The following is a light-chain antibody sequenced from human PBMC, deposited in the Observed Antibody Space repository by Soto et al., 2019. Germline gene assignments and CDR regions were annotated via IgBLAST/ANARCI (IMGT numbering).Light chain of an antibody. J-gene: IGLJ1*01. CDR1: SSDLGSYNR. V-gene: IGLV2-18*01. Sequence: QSVLTQPPSVSGSPGQSGTISCTGISSDLGSYNRVSWYQQPPGTAPKTIIYDVNNRPSGVPDRFSGSKSGSTASLTISGLQAEDEADYYCSLYTSSSTYVFGTGTKVTVL. CDR3: SLYTSSSTYV. CDR2: DVN.